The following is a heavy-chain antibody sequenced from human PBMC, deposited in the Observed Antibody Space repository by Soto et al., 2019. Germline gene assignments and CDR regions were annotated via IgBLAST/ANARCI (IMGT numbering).Heavy chain of an antibody. D-gene: IGHD2-8*01. V-gene: IGHV3-21*01. J-gene: IGHJ4*02. Sequence: GSLRLSCSASGFTFNIHNMNWVRQAPGKGLEWVSSVSSRSSYIYYSDSVKGRFTISRDNAKNSLYLQMNSLRAEDTAVYYCARDNVPSDFLDSWGQGTPVTVSS. CDR1: GFTFNIHN. CDR2: VSSRSSYI. CDR3: ARDNVPSDFLDS.